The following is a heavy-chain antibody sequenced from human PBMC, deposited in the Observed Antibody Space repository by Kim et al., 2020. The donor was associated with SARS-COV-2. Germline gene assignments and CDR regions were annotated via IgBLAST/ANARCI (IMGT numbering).Heavy chain of an antibody. J-gene: IGHJ6*02. CDR1: GDSVSSNSAA. CDR3: ARGNIFSSGWYSGYYYGLDV. Sequence: SQTLSLTCAISGDSVSSNSAAWNWIRQSPSRGLEWLGRTYYRSKWYSDYAVSVKSRITINPDTSKNQFSLQLNSVTPEDTAVYYCARGNIFSSGWYSGYYYGLDVWGQETTVTVSS. V-gene: IGHV6-1*01. D-gene: IGHD6-19*01. CDR2: TYYRSKWYS.